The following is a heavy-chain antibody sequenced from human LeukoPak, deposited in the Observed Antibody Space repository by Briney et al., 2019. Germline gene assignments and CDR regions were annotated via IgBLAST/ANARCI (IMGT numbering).Heavy chain of an antibody. CDR2: INPNGGGT. CDR3: AREGIDYGDYPFGY. V-gene: IGHV1-2*02. CDR1: GYTFTGYY. Sequence: GASVKVSCKASGYTFTGYYMHWVRQAPGQGLEWMGWINPNGGGTNYAQKFQGRVTMTRDTSISTAYMELSRLRSDDTAVYYCAREGIDYGDYPFGYWGQGTLVTVSS. D-gene: IGHD4-17*01. J-gene: IGHJ4*02.